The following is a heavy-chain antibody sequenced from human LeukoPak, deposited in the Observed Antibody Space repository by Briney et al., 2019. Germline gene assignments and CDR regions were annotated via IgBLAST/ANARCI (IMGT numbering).Heavy chain of an antibody. J-gene: IGHJ4*02. D-gene: IGHD3-10*01. V-gene: IGHV1-46*01. CDR3: ARWKLYYGSGPYYFDY. CDR2: INPSGGST. CDR1: GYTFTSYY. Sequence: GASVKVSCKASGYTFTSYYMHWVRQGPGQGLEWMGIINPSGGSTSYAQKFQGRVTMTRDMSTSTVYMELSSLRSEDTAVYYCARWKLYYGSGPYYFDYWGQGTQVTVSS.